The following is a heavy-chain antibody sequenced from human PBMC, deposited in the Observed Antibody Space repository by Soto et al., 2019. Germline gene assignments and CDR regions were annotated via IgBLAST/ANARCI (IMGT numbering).Heavy chain of an antibody. D-gene: IGHD1-7*01. J-gene: IGHJ4*02. CDR1: SGSFSGYY. CDR2: INHSGST. CDR3: ARVNWNYGYFDY. V-gene: IGHV4-34*01. Sequence: SETLSLTCAVYSGSFSGYYWTWIRQPPGKGLEWIGEINHSGSTNYNPSLKSRVTISVDTSKNQFSLKLSSVTAADTAVYYCARVNWNYGYFDYWGQGTLVTVSS.